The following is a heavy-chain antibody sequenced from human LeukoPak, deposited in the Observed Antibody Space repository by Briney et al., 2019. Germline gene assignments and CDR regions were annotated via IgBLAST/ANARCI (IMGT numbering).Heavy chain of an antibody. CDR1: GGSISSNNW. J-gene: IGHJ4*02. V-gene: IGHV4-4*02. D-gene: IGHD5-18*01. CDR3: ARDGPAFDTAMVTY. CDR2: IYHSGTT. Sequence: SETLSLTCAVSGGSISSNNWWSWVRQPPGKGLEWIGEIYHSGTTDYNPSLKSRVTISVDKSKSQFSLNLTSVTAADTAVYFCARDGPAFDTAMVTYWGQGTLVTVSS.